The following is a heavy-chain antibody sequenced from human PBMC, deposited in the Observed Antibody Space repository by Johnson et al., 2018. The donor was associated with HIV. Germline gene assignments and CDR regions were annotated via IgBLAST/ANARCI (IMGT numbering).Heavy chain of an antibody. J-gene: IGHJ3*02. CDR2: ISSSGSTI. V-gene: IGHV3-11*04. CDR3: ARSKDCSGGSCPDAFDI. CDR1: GFTFSDYY. Sequence: QVQLVESGGGLVKPGGSLRLSCVASGFTFSDYYMTWVRQAPGKGLEWVSYISSSGSTIYAADSVKGRLTISRDNAKNSVYPQMNSLRAEDTAVYYCARSKDCSGGSCPDAFDIWGQGTMLIVSS. D-gene: IGHD2-15*01.